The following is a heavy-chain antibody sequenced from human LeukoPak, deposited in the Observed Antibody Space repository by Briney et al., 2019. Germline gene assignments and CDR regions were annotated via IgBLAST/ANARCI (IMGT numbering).Heavy chain of an antibody. Sequence: GGSLRLSCAASGFAFSCYDMNWVRQAPGKGLEWVAVIWYDGSNKYYADSVKGRFTISRDNSKNTLYLQMNSLRAEDTAVYYCAKELRAAHFDYWGQGTLVTVSS. CDR2: IWYDGSNK. CDR3: AKELRAAHFDY. J-gene: IGHJ4*02. CDR1: GFAFSCYD. V-gene: IGHV3-33*06. D-gene: IGHD5-12*01.